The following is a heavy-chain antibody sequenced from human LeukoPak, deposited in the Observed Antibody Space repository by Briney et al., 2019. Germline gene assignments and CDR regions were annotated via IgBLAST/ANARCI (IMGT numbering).Heavy chain of an antibody. CDR2: INPNSGGT. Sequence: ASVRVSCKASGYTFTGYYMHWVRQAPGQGLEWMGWINPNSGGTNYAQKFQGRVTMTRDTSISTAYMELSRLRSDDTAVYYCARDFANYGGKADYWGQGTLVTVSS. CDR3: ARDFANYGGKADY. J-gene: IGHJ4*02. CDR1: GYTFTGYY. V-gene: IGHV1-2*02. D-gene: IGHD4-23*01.